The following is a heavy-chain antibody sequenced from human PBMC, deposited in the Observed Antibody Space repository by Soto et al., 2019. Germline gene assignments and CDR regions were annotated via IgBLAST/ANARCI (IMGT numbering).Heavy chain of an antibody. Sequence: PGGSLRLSCAASGFTFSSYAMSWVRQAPGKGLEWVSAISGSGGSTYYADSVKGRFTISRDNSKNTLYLQMNSLRAEDTAVYYCAKDSWLVGIAVAGSFDYWGQGTLGTVSS. CDR3: AKDSWLVGIAVAGSFDY. V-gene: IGHV3-23*01. CDR1: GFTFSSYA. J-gene: IGHJ4*02. D-gene: IGHD6-19*01. CDR2: ISGSGGST.